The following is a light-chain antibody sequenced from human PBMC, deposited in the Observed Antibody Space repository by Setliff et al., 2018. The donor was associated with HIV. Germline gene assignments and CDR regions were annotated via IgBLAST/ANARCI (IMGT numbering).Light chain of an antibody. Sequence: SYELTQPPSVSVAPGKTARSTCGGNNIGGKSVHWYQQKPGQAPVLVVYDDNDRPSGIPERFSGSNSGNTATLTISRVEAGDEADYYCQVWDSSTDHHVFGTGTKVTVL. CDR1: NIGGKS. CDR3: QVWDSSTDHHV. V-gene: IGLV3-21*03. J-gene: IGLJ1*01. CDR2: DDN.